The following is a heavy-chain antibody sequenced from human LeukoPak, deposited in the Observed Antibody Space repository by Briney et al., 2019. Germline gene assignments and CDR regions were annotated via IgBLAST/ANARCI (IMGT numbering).Heavy chain of an antibody. CDR1: GGSISSSSYY. Sequence: SETLSLTCTVSGGSISSSSYYWGWIRQPPGKGLEWIGSVFSTGTTFYNPSLKSRVTISVDTSKDQFSLKLSPVTAADTAVYYCARPMYSSGWYNYWGQGTLVTVSS. J-gene: IGHJ4*02. D-gene: IGHD6-19*01. CDR3: ARPMYSSGWYNY. CDR2: VFSTGTT. V-gene: IGHV4-39*01.